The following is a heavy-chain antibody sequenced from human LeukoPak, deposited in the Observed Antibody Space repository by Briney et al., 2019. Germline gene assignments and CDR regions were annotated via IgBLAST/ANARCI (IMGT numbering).Heavy chain of an antibody. CDR3: ARVRRYLGGIVVVPASPGWFDP. CDR1: GGSFNTYY. J-gene: IGHJ5*02. CDR2: INHSGST. Sequence: PSETLSLTCVVYGGSFNTYYWSWIRQPPGKGLEWIGEINHSGSTNYNPSLKSRVTISVDTSKNQFSLKLSSVTAADTAVYYCARVRRYLGGIVVVPASPGWFDPWGQGTLVTVSS. V-gene: IGHV4-34*01. D-gene: IGHD2-2*01.